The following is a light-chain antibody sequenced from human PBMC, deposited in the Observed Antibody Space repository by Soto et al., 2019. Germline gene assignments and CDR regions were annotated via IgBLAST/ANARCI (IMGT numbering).Light chain of an antibody. V-gene: IGKV3-20*01. J-gene: IGKJ5*01. Sequence: EIVLTQSPGTLSLSPGERATLSCRARQSVSSTYLAWYQQKPGQPPRLLIYGASSRATGIPDRFSGSGSGTDFTLTITRLESEDFAVYYCQQYGSSPVTFGQGTRLDIK. CDR3: QQYGSSPVT. CDR2: GAS. CDR1: QSVSSTY.